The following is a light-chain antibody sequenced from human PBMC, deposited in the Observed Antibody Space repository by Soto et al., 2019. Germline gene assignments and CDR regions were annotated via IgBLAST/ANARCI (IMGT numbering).Light chain of an antibody. CDR1: SSNIGAGYD. V-gene: IGLV1-40*01. Sequence: QSVLTQPPSVSGAPGQTITISCTGSSSNIGAGYDVHWYQQLPGRAPKLLIYGNNNRPSGVPDRFSGSKSGTSVSLAITGLRGEDEADYYCAAWDDSLNGHLVFGGGTKLTVL. CDR2: GNN. J-gene: IGLJ2*01. CDR3: AAWDDSLNGHLV.